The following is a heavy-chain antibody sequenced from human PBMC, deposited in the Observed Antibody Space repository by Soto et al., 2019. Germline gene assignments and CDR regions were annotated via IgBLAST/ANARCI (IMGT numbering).Heavy chain of an antibody. Sequence: AETLSLTCAVSGGSISSSNWWSWVRQPPGKGLEWIGEIYHSGSTNYNPSLKSRVTISVDKSKNQFSLKLSSVTAADTAVDYCASVNCSGGSCYSSFFDYWGQGNLVTVS. J-gene: IGHJ4*02. D-gene: IGHD2-15*01. CDR1: GGSISSSNW. V-gene: IGHV4-4*02. CDR3: ASVNCSGGSCYSSFFDY. CDR2: IYHSGST.